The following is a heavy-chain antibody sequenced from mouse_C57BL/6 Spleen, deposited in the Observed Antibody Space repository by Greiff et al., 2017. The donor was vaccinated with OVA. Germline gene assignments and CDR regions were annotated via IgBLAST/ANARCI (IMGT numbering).Heavy chain of an antibody. CDR1: GYTFTDYY. V-gene: IGHV1-76*01. J-gene: IGHJ2*01. CDR2: IYPGSGNT. Sequence: QVQLQQSGAELVRPGASVTLSCKASGYTFTDYYINWVKQRPGQGLEWIARIYPGSGNTYYNAKFKGKATLTAEKSSSTAYMQLSSLTSQNSAVNFCAIEGYCNYLDYGGQGTTLTVSS. CDR3: AIEGYCNYLDY. D-gene: IGHD3-1*01.